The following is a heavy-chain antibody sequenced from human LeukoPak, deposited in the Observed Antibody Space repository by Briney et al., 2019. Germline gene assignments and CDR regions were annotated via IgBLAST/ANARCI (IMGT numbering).Heavy chain of an antibody. CDR3: ARVNTFSIIADY. CDR1: GYTFTGYY. Sequence: ASVKVSCKASGYTFTGYYMHWVRQAPGQGLEWMGWINPNSGGTNYAQKFQGRVIMTRDTSISTAYMELSRLRSEDTAVYYCARVNTFSIIADYWGQGTLVTVSS. D-gene: IGHD2-2*01. CDR2: INPNSGGT. J-gene: IGHJ4*02. V-gene: IGHV1-2*02.